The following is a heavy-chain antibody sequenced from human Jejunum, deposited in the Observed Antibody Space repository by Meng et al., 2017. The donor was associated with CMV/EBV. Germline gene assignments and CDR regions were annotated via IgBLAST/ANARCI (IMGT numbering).Heavy chain of an antibody. CDR1: GFTFSSYA. CDR3: AKLGIAAAGTVDY. Sequence: SGFTFSSYARSWVRQAPGRGLEWVSAISGSGGSTYYADSVKGRFTISRDNSKNTLYLQMNSLRAEDTAVYYCAKLGIAAAGTVDYWGQGTLVTVSS. J-gene: IGHJ4*02. CDR2: ISGSGGST. D-gene: IGHD6-13*01. V-gene: IGHV3-23*01.